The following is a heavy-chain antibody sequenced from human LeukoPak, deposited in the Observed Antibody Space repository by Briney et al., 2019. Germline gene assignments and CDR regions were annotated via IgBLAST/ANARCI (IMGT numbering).Heavy chain of an antibody. V-gene: IGHV1-2*02. CDR2: IKPNTGVT. CDR3: ARGITMIEVVFPEDAFDI. Sequence: GASVKVSCKASGYAFTDSYMHWVRQAPGQGLEWVGWIKPNTGVTHYAEKFRGRVAMTRDTSISTVYMEMSRLTSDDTAVYYCARGITMIEVVFPEDAFDIWGQGTMVTVSS. CDR1: GYAFTDSY. D-gene: IGHD3-22*01. J-gene: IGHJ3*02.